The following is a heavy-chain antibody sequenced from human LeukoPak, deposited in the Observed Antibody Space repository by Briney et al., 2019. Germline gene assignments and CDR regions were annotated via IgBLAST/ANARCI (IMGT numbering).Heavy chain of an antibody. D-gene: IGHD3-16*01. CDR3: ARDWAWGGFDH. CDR1: GFSFSSYW. Sequence: GGSLRLSCAGSGFSFSSYWMHWVRQAPGKGLVWVSRIRTDGGTTYYADSVKGRFTVSRDNAKNTLYLQMNSLRVDDTAVYYCARDWAWGGFDHWGQGALVTVSP. J-gene: IGHJ4*02. V-gene: IGHV3-74*01. CDR2: IRTDGGTT.